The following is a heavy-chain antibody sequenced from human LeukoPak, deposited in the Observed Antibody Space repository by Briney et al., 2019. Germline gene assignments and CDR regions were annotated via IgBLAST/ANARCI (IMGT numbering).Heavy chain of an antibody. Sequence: SETLSLTCTVSGSSISSHSWGWIRQPPGKGLEWIGYDSNNGNINYNPALKSRVTISVDTSKRQISLNLRSVTAADTAVYYCARDSWGSLDYWGQGTLVTVSS. V-gene: IGHV4-59*11. D-gene: IGHD6-13*01. CDR3: ARDSWGSLDY. J-gene: IGHJ4*02. CDR1: GSSISSHS. CDR2: DSNNGNI.